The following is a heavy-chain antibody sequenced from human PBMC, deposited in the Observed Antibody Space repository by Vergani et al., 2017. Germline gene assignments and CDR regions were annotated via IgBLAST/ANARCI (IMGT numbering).Heavy chain of an antibody. CDR3: AKLPAFCSAGSCQPEGY. V-gene: IGHV3-23*01. J-gene: IGHJ4*02. CDR2: ISRDGGDT. Sequence: EVQLLESGGDLVQPGGSLRLSCAASGSTFSIYVMSWVRQAPGRGLEWVSSISRDGGDTFYADAVKGRFTISRDNSKETLYLHMTSLRVEDTALYYCAKLPAFCSAGSCQPEGYWGQGTLVTVSS. CDR1: GSTFSIYV. D-gene: IGHD2-15*01.